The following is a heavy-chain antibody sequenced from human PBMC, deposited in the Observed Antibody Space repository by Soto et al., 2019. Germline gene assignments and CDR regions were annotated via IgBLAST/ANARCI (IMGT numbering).Heavy chain of an antibody. J-gene: IGHJ4*02. Sequence: SQTLSLTCAISGDSVSSNSAAWNWIRQSPSRGLEWLGRTYYRSKWYNDYAVSVKNRITINPDTSKNQFSLQLNSVTPEDTAVSYCTRDLIAVAGHLDYWGQGTLVTVSS. CDR2: TYYRSKWYN. V-gene: IGHV6-1*01. CDR1: GDSVSSNSAA. D-gene: IGHD6-19*01. CDR3: TRDLIAVAGHLDY.